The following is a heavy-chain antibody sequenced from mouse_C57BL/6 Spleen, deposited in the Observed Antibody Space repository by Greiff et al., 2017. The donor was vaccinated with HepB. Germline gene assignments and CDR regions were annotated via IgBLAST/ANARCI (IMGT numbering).Heavy chain of an antibody. Sequence: EVHLVESGGGLVKPGGSLKLSCAASGFTFSSYAMSWVRQTPEKRLEWVATISDGGSYTYYPDNVKGRFTISRDNAKNNLYLQMSHLKSEDTAMYYCARDPNYYGSRWFAYWGQGTLVTVSA. CDR3: ARDPNYYGSRWFAY. CDR1: GFTFSSYA. V-gene: IGHV5-4*01. D-gene: IGHD1-1*01. J-gene: IGHJ3*01. CDR2: ISDGGSYT.